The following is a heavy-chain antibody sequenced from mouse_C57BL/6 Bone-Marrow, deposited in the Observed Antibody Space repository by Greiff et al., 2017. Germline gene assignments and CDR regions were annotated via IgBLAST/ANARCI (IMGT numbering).Heavy chain of an antibody. V-gene: IGHV1-42*01. CDR2: INPSTGGT. Sequence: EVQLQQSGPELVKPGASVKISCKASGYSFTGYYMNWVKQSPEKSLEWIGEINPSTGGTTYNQKFKAKATLTVDKSSSTAYMQLKSLTSEDSAVYYCARGYCDYWGQGTTLTVSS. J-gene: IGHJ2*01. CDR3: ARGYCDY. CDR1: GYSFTGYY.